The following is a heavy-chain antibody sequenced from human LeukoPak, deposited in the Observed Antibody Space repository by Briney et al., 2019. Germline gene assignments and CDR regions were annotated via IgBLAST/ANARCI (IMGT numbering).Heavy chain of an antibody. V-gene: IGHV3-23*02. CDR2: ISGSGGST. Sequence: GGSLRLSCAASGFTFSSYAMSWVRQASGRGLEWVSAISGSGGSTYYEDSVKGRFAISRDNSKNKLYLQVNSLRAEDTAVYYCAKDPAIVVVVAAHFDYWGQGTLVTVSS. CDR1: GFTFSSYA. CDR3: AKDPAIVVVVAAHFDY. J-gene: IGHJ4*02. D-gene: IGHD2-15*01.